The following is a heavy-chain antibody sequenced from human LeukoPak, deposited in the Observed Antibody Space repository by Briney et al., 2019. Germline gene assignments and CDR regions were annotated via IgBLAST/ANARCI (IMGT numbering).Heavy chain of an antibody. J-gene: IGHJ5*02. Sequence: GASVKVSCKAIGYISTGNYIHWVRQAPGQGLEWMGRSNPISGITNYAQKFQGRVTMTRDTSITTAYMELSRLTSDDTAVFYCAREVGYSASYYGRFDPWGQGTLVTVSS. V-gene: IGHV1-2*06. CDR1: GYISTGNY. CDR3: AREVGYSASYYGRFDP. D-gene: IGHD3-10*01. CDR2: SNPISGIT.